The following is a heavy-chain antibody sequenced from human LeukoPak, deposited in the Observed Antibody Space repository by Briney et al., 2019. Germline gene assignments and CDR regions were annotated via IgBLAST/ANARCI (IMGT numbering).Heavy chain of an antibody. CDR3: ARSQGPYDY. Sequence: GGSLRLSCAASGFTFSNYWMHWVRQAPGKGLEWVPGINWNGGRIVYADSVKGRFTISRDNAKNSLYLQMNSLRAEDMALYYCARSQGPYDYWGQGTLVTVSS. J-gene: IGHJ4*02. CDR2: INWNGGRI. CDR1: GFTFSNYW. V-gene: IGHV3-9*03.